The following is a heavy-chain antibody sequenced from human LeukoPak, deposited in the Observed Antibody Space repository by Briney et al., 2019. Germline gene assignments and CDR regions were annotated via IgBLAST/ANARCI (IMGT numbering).Heavy chain of an antibody. D-gene: IGHD5-12*01. CDR2: INQDGSEK. V-gene: IGHV3-7*01. J-gene: IGHJ4*02. CDR3: ARSLYSGYDLGY. Sequence: GGSLRLSCAASGVTFSSLWMSWVRQAPGRGLEWVANINQDGSEKYYVDSVKGRFTISRDNAKNSLYLQMNSLRAEDTAVYYCARSLYSGYDLGYWGQGTLVTVSS. CDR1: GVTFSSLW.